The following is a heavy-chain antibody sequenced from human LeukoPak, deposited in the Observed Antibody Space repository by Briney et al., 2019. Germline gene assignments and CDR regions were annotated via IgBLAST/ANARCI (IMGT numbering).Heavy chain of an antibody. CDR2: IYPGDSDT. CDR3: ARHTQSDIPDYYMDV. CDR1: GYSFTSYW. V-gene: IGHV5-51*01. J-gene: IGHJ6*03. D-gene: IGHD3-9*01. Sequence: GESLKISCMGSGYSFTSYWIGWVRQMPGKGLEWMGIIYPGDSDTRYSPSFQGQVTISADKSISTAYLQWSSLKASDTAMYYCARHTQSDIPDYYMDVWGKGTTVTVSS.